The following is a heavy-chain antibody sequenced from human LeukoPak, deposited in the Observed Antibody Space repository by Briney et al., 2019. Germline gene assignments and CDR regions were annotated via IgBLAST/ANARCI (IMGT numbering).Heavy chain of an antibody. CDR2: INPSGGST. CDR1: GYTFTSYY. V-gene: IGHV1-46*01. J-gene: IGHJ6*02. CDR3: ARDYVVPAAYDYYYYYGMDV. Sequence: ASVKVSCKASGYTFTSYYMHWVRQAPGQGLEWMGLINPSGGSTSYAQKFQGRVTMTRDTSTSTVYMELSSLRSEDTAVYYCARDYVVPAAYDYYYYYGMDVWGQGTTVTVSS. D-gene: IGHD2-2*01.